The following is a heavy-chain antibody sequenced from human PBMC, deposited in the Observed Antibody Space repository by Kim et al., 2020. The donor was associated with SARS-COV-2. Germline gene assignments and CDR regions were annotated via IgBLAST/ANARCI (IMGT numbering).Heavy chain of an antibody. CDR1: GFTFSSYA. J-gene: IGHJ4*02. CDR3: AKVSGVVRGVIIGTYYFDY. V-gene: IGHV3-23*01. D-gene: IGHD3-10*01. Sequence: GGSLRLSCAASGFTFSSYAMSWVRQAPGKGLEWVSAISGSGGSTYYADSVKGRFTISRDNSKNTLYLQMNSLRAEDTAVYYCAKVSGVVRGVIIGTYYFDYWGQGTLVTVSS. CDR2: ISGSGGST.